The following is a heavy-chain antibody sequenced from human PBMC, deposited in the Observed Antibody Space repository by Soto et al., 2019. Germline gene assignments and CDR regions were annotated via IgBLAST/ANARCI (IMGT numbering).Heavy chain of an antibody. Sequence: EVQLSESGGGLVQPGGSLRLSCAASGFTFSNYALSWVRQAPGKGLEWVSAMTGSGDNTFYADSVKGRFTISRDNSKHTLYLQMSSLRAEDTATYYCAKGSGPYFYGSGSYYYDYMDVWGKGTTVTVSS. CDR3: AKGSGPYFYGSGSYYYDYMDV. D-gene: IGHD3-10*01. J-gene: IGHJ6*03. V-gene: IGHV3-23*01. CDR1: GFTFSNYA. CDR2: MTGSGDNT.